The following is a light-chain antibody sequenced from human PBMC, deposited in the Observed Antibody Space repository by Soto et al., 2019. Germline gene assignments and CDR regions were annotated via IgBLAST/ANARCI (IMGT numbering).Light chain of an antibody. CDR3: QQSYSTPWT. Sequence: DIQMTQSPSSLSASVGDRVTITCRASQSISIYLNWYQQKPGKAPKLLIYAASSLQSGVPSRFSGSGSGTDFTLTISSLQPEDFATYSCQQSYSTPWTFGQGTKVEIK. CDR1: QSISIY. J-gene: IGKJ1*01. CDR2: AAS. V-gene: IGKV1-39*01.